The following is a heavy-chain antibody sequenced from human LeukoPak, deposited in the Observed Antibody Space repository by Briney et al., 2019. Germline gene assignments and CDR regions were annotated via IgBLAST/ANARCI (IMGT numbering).Heavy chain of an antibody. J-gene: IGHJ4*02. D-gene: IGHD3-10*01. Sequence: GGSLRLSCVAAGFSFTYAWMSWVRQAQGKGLQWVGHVRSETGGATTDYAAAVQGRFTISRDDSKKMLYLEMNSLKTDDTGNYYCTTDLNQRLKWFGNPLDHWGQGTPVTVSS. V-gene: IGHV3-15*01. CDR2: VRSETGGATT. CDR3: TTDLNQRLKWFGNPLDH. CDR1: GFSFTYAW.